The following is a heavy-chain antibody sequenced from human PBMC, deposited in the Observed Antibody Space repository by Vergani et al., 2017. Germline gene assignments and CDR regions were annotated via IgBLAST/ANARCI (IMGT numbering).Heavy chain of an antibody. Sequence: QVQLVESGGGVVQPGRSLRLSCAASGFTFSSYAMHWVRQAPGKGLEWVAVISYDGSNKYYADSVKSRFTISRDNSKNTLYLQMNSLRAEDTAVYYCATYYYGSGSESFQGVWGKGTTVTVSS. V-gene: IGHV3-30-3*01. CDR3: ATYYYGSGSESFQGV. CDR2: ISYDGSNK. CDR1: GFTFSSYA. J-gene: IGHJ6*04. D-gene: IGHD3-10*01.